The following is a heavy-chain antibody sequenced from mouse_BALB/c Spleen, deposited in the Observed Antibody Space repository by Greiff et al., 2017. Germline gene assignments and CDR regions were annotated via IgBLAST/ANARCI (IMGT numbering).Heavy chain of an antibody. CDR3: VRGEYDYAWFSY. CDR1: GFNIKDTY. J-gene: IGHJ3*01. CDR2: IDPANGNT. D-gene: IGHD2-4*01. V-gene: IGHV14-3*02. Sequence: VQLQQSGAELVKPGASVKLSCTASGFNIKDTYMHWVKQRPEQGLEWIGRIDPANGNTKYDPKFQGKATITADTSSNTAYLQLSSLTSEDTVVYYCVRGEYDYAWFSYCGPETLVTVSA.